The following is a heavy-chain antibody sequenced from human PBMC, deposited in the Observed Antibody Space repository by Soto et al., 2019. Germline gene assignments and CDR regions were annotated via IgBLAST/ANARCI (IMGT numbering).Heavy chain of an antibody. CDR1: GGSFSGYY. J-gene: IGHJ5*02. V-gene: IGHV4-34*01. CDR3: ARSYYDSTGFAVDP. D-gene: IGHD3-22*01. Sequence: SETLSLTCAVYGGSFSGYYWSWVRQPPGKGLEWIGEINHSGSTNYNPSLKSRATISVETSKNQFSMKLTSVTASDTAVYYCARSYYDSTGFAVDPWGQGTLVTVSS. CDR2: INHSGST.